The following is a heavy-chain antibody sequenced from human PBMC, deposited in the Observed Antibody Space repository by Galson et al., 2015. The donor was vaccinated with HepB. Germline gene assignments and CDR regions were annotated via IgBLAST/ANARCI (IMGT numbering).Heavy chain of an antibody. Sequence: SETLSLTCAVYGGSFSGYYWSWIRQPPGKGLEWIGEINHSGSTNYNPSLKSRVTISVDTSKNQFSLKLSSVTAADTAVYYCARSFSYCSSTSCGFDYWGQGTLVTVSS. CDR3: ARSFSYCSSTSCGFDY. CDR1: GGSFSGYY. J-gene: IGHJ4*02. CDR2: INHSGST. D-gene: IGHD2-2*01. V-gene: IGHV4-34*01.